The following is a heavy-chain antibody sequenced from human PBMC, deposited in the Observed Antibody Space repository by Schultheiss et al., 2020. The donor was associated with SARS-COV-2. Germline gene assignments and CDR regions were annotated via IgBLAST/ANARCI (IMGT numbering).Heavy chain of an antibody. J-gene: IGHJ4*02. CDR3: ARGAYGGDGYNYRLVDYFDY. V-gene: IGHV3-30*04. CDR1: GFTFSSYA. CDR2: ISYDGSNK. Sequence: GESLKISCAASGFTFSSYAMHWVRQAPGKGLEWVAVISYDGSNKYYADSVKGRFTISRDNSKNTLYLQMNSLRAEDTAVYYCARGAYGGDGYNYRLVDYFDYWGQGTLVTVSS. D-gene: IGHD5-24*01.